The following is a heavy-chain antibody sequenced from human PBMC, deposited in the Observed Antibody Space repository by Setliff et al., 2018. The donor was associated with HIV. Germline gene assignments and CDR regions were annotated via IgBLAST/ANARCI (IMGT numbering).Heavy chain of an antibody. D-gene: IGHD3-3*01. CDR3: ASAPSYYNFWSAYLNMRDGHWFDP. CDR2: IYYSGSI. V-gene: IGHV4-59*08. CDR1: GDSISSYY. J-gene: IGHJ5*02. Sequence: SETLSLTCTVSGDSISSYYWSWIRQPPGKGLEWIGYIYYSGSINDNPSLKSRFTISVDTSKNQFSLTLSSVTAADTAVYYCASAPSYYNFWSAYLNMRDGHWFDPWGQGTLVTVSS.